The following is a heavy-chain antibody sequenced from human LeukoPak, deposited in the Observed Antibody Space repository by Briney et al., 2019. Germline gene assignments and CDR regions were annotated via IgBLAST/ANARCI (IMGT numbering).Heavy chain of an antibody. J-gene: IGHJ4*02. CDR2: INHSGST. Sequence: PSETLSLTCAVYGGSFSGYYWSWIRQPPGKGLEWIGEINHSGSTNYNPSLKSRVTISVDTSKNQFSLKLSSVTAADTAVYYCARGFCSGGSCYSAIFDYWGQGTLVTVSS. V-gene: IGHV4-34*01. CDR1: GGSFSGYY. CDR3: ARGFCSGGSCYSAIFDY. D-gene: IGHD2-15*01.